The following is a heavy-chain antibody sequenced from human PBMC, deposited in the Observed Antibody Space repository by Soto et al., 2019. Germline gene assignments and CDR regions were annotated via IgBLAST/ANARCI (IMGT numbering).Heavy chain of an antibody. CDR1: GFTFSSYA. J-gene: IGHJ4*02. CDR3: ARASWVGATYYFDY. V-gene: IGHV3-30-3*01. CDR2: ISYDGSNK. Sequence: QVQLVESGGGVVQPGRSLRLSCAASGFTFSSYAMHWVRQAPGKGLEWVAVISYDGSNKYYADSVKGRFTISRDNSKNTLYLQMNSLRAEDTAVYYGARASWVGATYYFDYWGQGTLVTVSS. D-gene: IGHD1-26*01.